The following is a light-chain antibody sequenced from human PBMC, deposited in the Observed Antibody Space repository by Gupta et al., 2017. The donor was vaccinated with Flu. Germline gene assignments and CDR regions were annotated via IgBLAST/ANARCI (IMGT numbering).Light chain of an antibody. CDR1: RSVSSF. J-gene: IGKJ4*01. CDR2: AAS. CDR3: QQSYGTPQT. Sequence: DIKMTQSPSSLAASKGDAVTITCRASRSVSSFVNWYQQRPGKAPKLLIYAASTLQSGVPSRFSGSGSGTEFALNITNLQPDDFATYFCQQSYGTPQTFGGGTKVAIK. V-gene: IGKV1-39*01.